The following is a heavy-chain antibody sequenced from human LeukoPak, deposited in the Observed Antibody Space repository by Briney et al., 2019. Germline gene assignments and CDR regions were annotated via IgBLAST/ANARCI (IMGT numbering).Heavy chain of an antibody. CDR1: GVTFSSYA. V-gene: IGHV3-23*01. Sequence: PTGGSLSLSCSASGVTFSSYAMSWVRQAPGKGLEWVSFNGAGDGSTQYADPVKGRFTNSRDNSKNTLYLQMNNLRAEDTALYYCARGRGFSSVFDYWGRGTLVTVSS. CDR3: ARGRGFSSVFDY. CDR2: NGAGDGST. J-gene: IGHJ4*02. D-gene: IGHD2-15*01.